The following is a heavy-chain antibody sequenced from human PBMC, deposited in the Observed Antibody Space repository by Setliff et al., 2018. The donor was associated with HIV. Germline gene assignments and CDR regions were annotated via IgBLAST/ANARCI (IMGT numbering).Heavy chain of an antibody. V-gene: IGHV1-69*13. CDR3: ARDRHWNGNLLCWFDP. CDR2: IIPILGTA. CDR1: GGTFSSYA. D-gene: IGHD1-1*01. Sequence: SVKVSCKASGGTFSSYAISWVRQAPGQGLEWMGGIIPILGTANYAQQFQDRVTLTADESTSTAYMELSSLRTEDTALYYCARDRHWNGNLLCWFDPWGQGTLVTVSS. J-gene: IGHJ5*02.